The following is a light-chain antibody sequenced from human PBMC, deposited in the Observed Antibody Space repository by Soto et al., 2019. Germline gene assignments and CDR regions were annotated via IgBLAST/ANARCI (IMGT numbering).Light chain of an antibody. V-gene: IGKV1-39*01. Sequence: DIQMTQSPSSLSASVGDRVTITCRASQSISSYLNWYQQKPGKAPNLLIYAASNLQSGVPSRFSGSGSGTDFTLTISSLQPEDFATYYCQQTYNTPRITFGQGTRLEIK. CDR2: AAS. CDR3: QQTYNTPRIT. CDR1: QSISSY. J-gene: IGKJ5*01.